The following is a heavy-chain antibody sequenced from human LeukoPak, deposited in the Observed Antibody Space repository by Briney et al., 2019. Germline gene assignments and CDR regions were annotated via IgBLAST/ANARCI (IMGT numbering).Heavy chain of an antibody. CDR1: GFTFSSYA. D-gene: IGHD2/OR15-2a*01. CDR2: ISGSGGST. CDR3: ARNREADYYYFYGMDV. J-gene: IGHJ6*02. Sequence: PGGSLRLSCAASGFTFSSYAMSWVRQAPGKGLEWVSAISGSGGSTYYADSVKGRFTISRDNSKNTLYLQMNSLRAEDTAVYYCARNREADYYYFYGMDVWGQGTTVTVSS. V-gene: IGHV3-23*01.